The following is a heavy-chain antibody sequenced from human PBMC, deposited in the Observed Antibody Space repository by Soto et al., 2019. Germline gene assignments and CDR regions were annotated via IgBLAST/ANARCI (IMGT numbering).Heavy chain of an antibody. CDR3: ARAYGAGSFDF. V-gene: IGHV1-8*01. Sequence: QVQLVPSGAEVKKPGASVKVSCPGSGYTFRSYDIHWVRQATGQGLEWMGWVNPNTGNTGYAQKFQGRVTMTRDMSKSSAYMEVNSLTSEDTAIYYGARAYGAGSFDFWGQGTLVSVSS. CDR1: GYTFRSYD. J-gene: IGHJ5*01. CDR2: VNPNTGNT. D-gene: IGHD3-10*01.